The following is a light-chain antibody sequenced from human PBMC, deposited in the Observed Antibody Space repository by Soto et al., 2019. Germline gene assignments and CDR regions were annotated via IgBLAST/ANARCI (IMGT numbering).Light chain of an antibody. CDR1: SSDIGDYNY. V-gene: IGLV2-14*01. Sequence: QSALTQPASVSGSPGQSITISCTGTSSDIGDYNYVSWFQQHPGKAPKLIIFEVTNRPSGVSNRFSGSKSANTASLTISGLQAEDEADYYCSSYTTTSTLSVFGGGTKLTVL. J-gene: IGLJ2*01. CDR3: SSYTTTSTLSV. CDR2: EVT.